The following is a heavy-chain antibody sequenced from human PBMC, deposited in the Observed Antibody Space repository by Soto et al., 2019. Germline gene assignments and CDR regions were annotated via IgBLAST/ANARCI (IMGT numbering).Heavy chain of an antibody. D-gene: IGHD6-13*01. CDR3: AKIKLGSDD. CDR1: GFTFSIYA. V-gene: IGHV3-23*01. J-gene: IGHJ4*02. Sequence: GGSLRLSCAASGFTFSIYAMSWVRQAPGKGLEWVSSISDSGAITDYAESVKGRFIVSRDNSKNTVYLQMYALRVEDTAEYYCAKIKLGSDDWGQGTRVTVSS. CDR2: ISDSGAIT.